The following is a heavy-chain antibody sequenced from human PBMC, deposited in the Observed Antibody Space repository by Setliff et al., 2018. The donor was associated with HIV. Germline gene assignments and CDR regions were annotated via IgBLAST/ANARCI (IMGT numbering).Heavy chain of an antibody. Sequence: PSETLSLTCTVSGGSISSHYWSWIRLPAGKGLEWIGQIHTTGSTNYNPSLKSRVTISMDTSKNQFSLNLNSVTATDTAVYYCAKRTFGSGRLDPWGQGTLVTVSS. CDR3: AKRTFGSGRLDP. V-gene: IGHV4-4*07. CDR1: GGSISSHY. D-gene: IGHD3-16*01. J-gene: IGHJ5*02. CDR2: IHTTGST.